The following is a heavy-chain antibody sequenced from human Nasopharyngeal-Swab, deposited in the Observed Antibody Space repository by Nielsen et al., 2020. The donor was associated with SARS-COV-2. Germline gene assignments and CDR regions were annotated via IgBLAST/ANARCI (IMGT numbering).Heavy chain of an antibody. CDR3: AKDLRGANFYRATYGFDV. V-gene: IGHV3-20*04. Sequence: GESLKISCAASGFTFDDYAMSWVRQVPGKGLEWVANINWIGGSADYSDAVKGRFTISRDNAKNSLYLQMNSLRAEDTAVYFCAKDLRGANFYRATYGFDVWGQGTTVTVSS. D-gene: IGHD4/OR15-4a*01. CDR2: INWIGGSA. CDR1: GFTFDDYA. J-gene: IGHJ6*02.